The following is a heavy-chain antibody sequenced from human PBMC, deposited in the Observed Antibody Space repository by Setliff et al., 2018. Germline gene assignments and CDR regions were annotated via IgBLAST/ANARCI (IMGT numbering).Heavy chain of an antibody. J-gene: IGHJ3*02. CDR1: GFTFSSYS. V-gene: IGHV3-21*03. CDR2: ISPDSYYI. Sequence: ETLSLSCAASGFTFSSYSMHWVRQTPGKGLEWVSSISPDSYYIYYADSIKGRFTISRDNAKSSLYLQMNSLRAEDTAVFYCARSPANGGHDAFDIWGQGTMVT. CDR3: ARSPANGGHDAFDI. D-gene: IGHD6-25*01.